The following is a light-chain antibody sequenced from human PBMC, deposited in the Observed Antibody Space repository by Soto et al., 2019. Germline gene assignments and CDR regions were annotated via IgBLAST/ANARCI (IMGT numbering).Light chain of an antibody. V-gene: IGKV1-39*01. J-gene: IGKJ4*01. CDR2: GAS. Sequence: DIQMTQSPSSLSASVGDRVTITCRASQSISTYLSWYQHSLGKAPKLLIYGASNLQSGVPSRFRGSGSGTEFTLTISSLHPEDFATYYCQQRFTTPLTIGGGTKVALK. CDR1: QSISTY. CDR3: QQRFTTPLT.